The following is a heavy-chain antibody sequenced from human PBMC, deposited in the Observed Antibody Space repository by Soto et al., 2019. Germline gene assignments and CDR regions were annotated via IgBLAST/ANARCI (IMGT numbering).Heavy chain of an antibody. CDR2: INPSDGST. J-gene: IGHJ5*02. Sequence: QVQLVQSGAEVKKPGASVKVSCKASGYTFTSYYMHWVRQAPGQGLEWMGIINPSDGSTSYAQQFQGRVTMTRDTSTSTIFMELSSLRSDDTAVYYCAREGEYSKYVYRLSRFDPWGQGTQVTVSS. CDR3: AREGEYSKYVYRLSRFDP. CDR1: GYTFTSYY. V-gene: IGHV1-46*01. D-gene: IGHD3-16*01.